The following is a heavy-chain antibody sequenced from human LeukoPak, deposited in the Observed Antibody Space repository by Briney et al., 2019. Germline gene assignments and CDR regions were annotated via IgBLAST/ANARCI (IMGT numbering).Heavy chain of an antibody. CDR1: GFTFSSYA. V-gene: IGHV3-23*01. Sequence: GGSLRLSCAASGFTFSSYAMSWVRHAQGKGLELVSAISGSGGSTYYADSVKGRFTISTDNSKNTLYLQMNSLRAEDTAVYYCAKDRSGGGDYYFGMDVWGPGTTVTVSS. J-gene: IGHJ6*02. CDR3: AKDRSGGGDYYFGMDV. D-gene: IGHD6-19*01. CDR2: ISGSGGST.